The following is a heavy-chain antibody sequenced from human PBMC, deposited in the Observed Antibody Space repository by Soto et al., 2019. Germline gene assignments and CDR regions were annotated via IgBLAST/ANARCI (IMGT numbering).Heavy chain of an antibody. CDR1: GASISSGDYY. V-gene: IGHV4-30-4*01. J-gene: IGHJ6*02. CDR2: IYYSGST. Sequence: SETLPLTCNVSGASISSGDYYWSCIRQPPGKGLEWIGYIYYSGSTYYNPSLKSRVTISVDTSKNQFSLKLSSVTAADTAVYYCARGGRNYYYYGMDVWGQGTTVTVSS. CDR3: ARGGRNYYYYGMDV.